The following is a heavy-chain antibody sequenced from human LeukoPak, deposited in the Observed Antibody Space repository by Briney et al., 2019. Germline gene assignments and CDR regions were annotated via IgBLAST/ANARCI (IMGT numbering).Heavy chain of an antibody. J-gene: IGHJ5*02. CDR3: ARHGSATTFLNWLDP. CDR2: INPNSGGT. Sequence: ASVKVSCKTSGYTFTGQYLHWVRQAPGQGLEWMGWINPNSGGTKSAQKFQGRVIMTRDTSISTAYMELRSLSSDDTAVYYCARHGSATTFLNWLDPWGQGTLVTVSS. CDR1: GYTFTGQY. D-gene: IGHD1-14*01. V-gene: IGHV1-2*02.